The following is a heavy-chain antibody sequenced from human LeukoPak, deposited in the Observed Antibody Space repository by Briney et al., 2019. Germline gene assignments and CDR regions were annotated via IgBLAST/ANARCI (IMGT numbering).Heavy chain of an antibody. D-gene: IGHD4-17*01. Sequence: SETLSLTCTVSGGSISSSSYYWGWIRQPPGKGLEWIGSIYYSGSTYYNPSLKSRVTISVDTSKNQFSLKLSSVTAADTAVYYCARDLTIRASDYGDYQDYWGQGTLVTVSS. J-gene: IGHJ4*02. CDR2: IYYSGST. CDR1: GGSISSSSYY. CDR3: ARDLTIRASDYGDYQDY. V-gene: IGHV4-39*07.